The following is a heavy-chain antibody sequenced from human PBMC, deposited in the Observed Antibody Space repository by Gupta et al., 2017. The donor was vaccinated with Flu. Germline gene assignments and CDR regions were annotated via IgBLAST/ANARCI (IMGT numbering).Heavy chain of an antibody. V-gene: IGHV3-30-3*01. CDR3: AREGVSRDGSGNHENFDL. Sequence: FSNYIMHWVRQAPGKGLEWVALIASDGSKVFYAESVKGRFTISRDNSQNTVFLQMNSLRVEDTAVHYCAREGVSRDGSGNHENFDLWGQGTMVTVSS. D-gene: IGHD3-10*01. CDR2: IASDGSKV. J-gene: IGHJ3*01. CDR1: FSNYI.